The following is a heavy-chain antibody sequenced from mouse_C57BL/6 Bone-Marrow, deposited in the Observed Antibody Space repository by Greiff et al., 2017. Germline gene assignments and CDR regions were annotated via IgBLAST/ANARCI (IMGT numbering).Heavy chain of an antibody. CDR1: GYTFTSYG. CDR2: IYPRSGNT. V-gene: IGHV1-81*01. CDR3: ARDDFDY. J-gene: IGHJ2*01. Sequence: VQLQQSGAELARPGASVTLSCKASGYTFTSYGISWVKQRPGQGLEWIGEIYPRSGNTYYNEKFKGTATLTADKASSTADMELRGLTSEDSAVYCCARDDFDYWGKGTTLTVSA.